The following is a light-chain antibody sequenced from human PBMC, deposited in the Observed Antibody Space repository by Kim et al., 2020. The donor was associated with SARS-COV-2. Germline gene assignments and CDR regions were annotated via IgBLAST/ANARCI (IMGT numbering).Light chain of an antibody. CDR2: NNS. J-gene: IGLJ2*01. CDR3: AAWDDSLNGVL. V-gene: IGLV1-44*01. Sequence: QRVTISCSGSSPSFGSHSVQGYQQLPGTAPKLLIYNNSHRPSGVPDRFSGSRSGTSASLAISGLQSEDEADYFCAAWDDSLNGVLFGGGTQLTVL. CDR1: SPSFGSHS.